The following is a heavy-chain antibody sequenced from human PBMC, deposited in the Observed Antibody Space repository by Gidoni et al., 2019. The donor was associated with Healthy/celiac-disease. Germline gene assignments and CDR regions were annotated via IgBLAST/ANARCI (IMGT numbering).Heavy chain of an antibody. D-gene: IGHD1-1*01. CDR1: GYTLTELS. CDR2: FDPEDGET. J-gene: IGHJ4*02. CDR3: ATVPQPGGSYFVY. Sequence: QVQLVQSGAEVKKPGASVKVSCKVSGYTLTELSMHWVRQAPAQGLEWMGGFDPEDGETSYAQKFQGRGTMTEDTSTDTAYMELGSLRSEDTAVYYCATVPQPGGSYFVYWGQGTLVTVSS. V-gene: IGHV1-24*01.